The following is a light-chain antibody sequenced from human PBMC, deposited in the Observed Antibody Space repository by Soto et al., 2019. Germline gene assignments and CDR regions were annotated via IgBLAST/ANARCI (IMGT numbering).Light chain of an antibody. CDR1: NIGTKS. J-gene: IGLJ3*02. CDR2: DDS. Sequence: SYVLTQPPSVSVAPGQTARIACGGNNIGTKSVHWYQQKPGQAPVLVVYDDSDRPSGIPERFSGSNSGNTATLTISRVEAGDEAAYSCQVWDNGSDHWVFGGGTELTVL. CDR3: QVWDNGSDHWV. V-gene: IGLV3-21*02.